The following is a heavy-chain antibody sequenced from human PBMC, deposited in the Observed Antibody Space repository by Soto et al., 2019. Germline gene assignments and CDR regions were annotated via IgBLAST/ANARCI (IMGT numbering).Heavy chain of an antibody. V-gene: IGHV3-23*01. CDR2: ISGSGGST. Sequence: EVQLLESGGGLVQPGGSLRLSCAASGFTFSSYAMSWVRQAPGKGLEWVSAISGSGGSTYYADSVKGRFTISRDNSKNTLQLQMNSRRAEDTAEYYCAKDGKYCRSTSRGDYWGQGTLVTVSS. J-gene: IGHJ4*02. CDR1: GFTFSSYA. CDR3: AKDGKYCRSTSRGDY. D-gene: IGHD2-2*01.